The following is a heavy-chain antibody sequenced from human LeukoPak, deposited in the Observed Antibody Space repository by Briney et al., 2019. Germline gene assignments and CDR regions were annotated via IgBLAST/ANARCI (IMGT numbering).Heavy chain of an antibody. J-gene: IGHJ6*03. Sequence: PRESLNISCKGSGYSFTSYWIGWVRQMPGKGLEWMGIIYPGDSDTRYSPSFQGQVTISADKSISTAYLQWSSLKASDTAMYYCARRTIAAAATRGYYYYMDVWGKGTTVTDSS. CDR2: IYPGDSDT. CDR1: GYSFTSYW. V-gene: IGHV5-51*01. CDR3: ARRTIAAAATRGYYYYMDV. D-gene: IGHD6-13*01.